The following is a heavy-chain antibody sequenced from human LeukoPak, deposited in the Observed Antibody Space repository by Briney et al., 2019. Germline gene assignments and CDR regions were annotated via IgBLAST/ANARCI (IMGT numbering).Heavy chain of an antibody. CDR2: ISSSSSYI. V-gene: IGHV3-21*01. CDR3: ARVLMVRGVMFDP. J-gene: IGHJ5*02. Sequence: GGSLRLSCAASGFTFSSYSMNWVRQAPGKGLEWVSSISSSSSYIYYADSVKGRFTISRDNAKNSLHLQMNSLRAEDTAVYYCARVLMVRGVMFDPWGQGTLVTVSS. CDR1: GFTFSSYS. D-gene: IGHD3-10*01.